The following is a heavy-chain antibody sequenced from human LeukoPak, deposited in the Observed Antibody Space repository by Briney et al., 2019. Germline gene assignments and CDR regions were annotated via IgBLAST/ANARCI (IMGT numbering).Heavy chain of an antibody. V-gene: IGHV3-23*01. CDR3: AKVIALDTSMGIFDY. CDR1: GFTFNNYA. Sequence: GGSLRLSRAASGFTFNNYAMSWVRQAPGKGLEWVSAITGGGTTYHADSLRGRFSISRDNSKNTLYLQMNSLRAEDTAIYYCAKVIALDTSMGIFDYWGQGTLVTVSS. J-gene: IGHJ4*02. D-gene: IGHD5-18*01. CDR2: ITGGGTT.